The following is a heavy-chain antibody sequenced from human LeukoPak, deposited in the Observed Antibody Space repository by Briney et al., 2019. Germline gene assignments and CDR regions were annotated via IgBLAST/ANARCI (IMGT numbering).Heavy chain of an antibody. D-gene: IGHD2-15*01. CDR3: ASARGVVVGARYFDY. V-gene: IGHV1-8*01. CDR2: MSPNSGNT. J-gene: IGHJ4*02. Sequence: ASVKVSCKASGYTFTSYDINWVRQAPGQGLEWMGWMSPNSGNTGYAQKFQGRVTMTRNTSISTAYMELSSLRSEDTAVYYCASARGVVVGARYFDYWGQGTLVTVSS. CDR1: GYTFTSYD.